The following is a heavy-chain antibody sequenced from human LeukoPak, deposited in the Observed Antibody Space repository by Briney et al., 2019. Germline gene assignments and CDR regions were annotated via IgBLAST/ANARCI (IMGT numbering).Heavy chain of an antibody. V-gene: IGHV3-23*01. D-gene: IGHD5-18*01. J-gene: IGHJ3*02. CDR1: GFTFSSYA. Sequence: GGSLRLSCAASGFTFSSYAMSWVRQAPGRGLEWVSAISGSGGSTYYADSVKGRFTISRDNSKNTLYLQMNSLRAEDTAVYYCAKGDSYGVSAFDIWGQGTVVTVSS. CDR3: AKGDSYGVSAFDI. CDR2: ISGSGGST.